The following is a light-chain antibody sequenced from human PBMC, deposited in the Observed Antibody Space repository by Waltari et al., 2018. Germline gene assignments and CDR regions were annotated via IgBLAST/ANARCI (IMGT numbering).Light chain of an antibody. CDR2: KAS. J-gene: IGKJ1*01. Sequence: DIQMTQSPSTLSSSVGDRVTITCRARQSISSWLAWYQQKPGKAPKLLIYKASSLESGVPSRFSGSGSGTEFTLTISSLEPEDFAVYYCQQRSNLWTFGQGTKVEIK. CDR1: QSISSW. CDR3: QQRSNLWT. V-gene: IGKV1-5*03.